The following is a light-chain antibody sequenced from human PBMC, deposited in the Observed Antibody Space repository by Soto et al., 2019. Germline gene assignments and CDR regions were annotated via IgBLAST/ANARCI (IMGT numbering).Light chain of an antibody. Sequence: QLVLTQSLSASASLGASVKLTCTLSSGHNSYTIAWHQQQPEKGPRYLMKLNSDGSHTKGDGIPDRFSGSSSGAERYLTISSLQSEDEADYYCQTWDTAVVFGGGTKLTVL. CDR2: LNSDGSH. V-gene: IGLV4-69*01. J-gene: IGLJ2*01. CDR1: SGHNSYT. CDR3: QTWDTAVV.